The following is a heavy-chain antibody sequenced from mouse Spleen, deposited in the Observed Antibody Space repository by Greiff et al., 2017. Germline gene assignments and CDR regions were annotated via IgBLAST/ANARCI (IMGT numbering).Heavy chain of an antibody. CDR2: INPSSGYT. CDR3: ARLGLLYFDY. D-gene: IGHD4-1*01. V-gene: IGHV1-4*01. J-gene: IGHJ2*01. Sequence: VQLQESGAELARPGASVKMSCKASGYTFTSYTMHWVKQRPGQGLEWIGYINPSSGYTKYNQKFKDKATLTADKSSSTAYMQLSSLTSEDSAVYYCARLGLLYFDYWGQGTTLTVSS. CDR1: GYTFTSYT.